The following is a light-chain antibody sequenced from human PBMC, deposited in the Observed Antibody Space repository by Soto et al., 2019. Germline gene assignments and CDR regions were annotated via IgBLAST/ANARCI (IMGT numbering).Light chain of an antibody. CDR1: QSIASSY. V-gene: IGKV3-20*01. CDR2: GTS. CDR3: QHSGTSPFT. Sequence: EIVLTQSPGTLSLSPGERATLSCRASQSIASSYLAWYQQRPGQAPRLLVSGTSSRATGIPDRFSGSGSGTDFTLTITRLEPEDFAVYYCQHSGTSPFTFGPGTKVHIK. J-gene: IGKJ3*01.